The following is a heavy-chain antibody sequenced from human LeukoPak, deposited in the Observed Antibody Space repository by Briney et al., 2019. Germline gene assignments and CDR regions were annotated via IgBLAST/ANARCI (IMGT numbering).Heavy chain of an antibody. Sequence: GGSLRLSCAASGFTFSNYAMSWVRQAPGKGLEWVSSISGSVGSTFYADPVKGRFTISRDNAKNSLDLQMNSLRDEDTAVYYCARDRRPGLYGMGYYGMDVWGQGTTVTVSS. CDR2: ISGSVGST. D-gene: IGHD2-8*01. V-gene: IGHV3-23*01. J-gene: IGHJ6*02. CDR1: GFTFSNYA. CDR3: ARDRRPGLYGMGYYGMDV.